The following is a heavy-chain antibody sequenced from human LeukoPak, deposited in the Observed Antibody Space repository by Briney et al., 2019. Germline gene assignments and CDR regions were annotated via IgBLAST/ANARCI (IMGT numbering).Heavy chain of an antibody. CDR3: ARDYGSGSYFNY. J-gene: IGHJ4*02. V-gene: IGHV1-69*02. Sequence: SVKVSCKACGGTFSSYTISWVRQAPGQGLEWMGRIIPILGIANYAQKFQGRVTITADKSTSTAYMELSSLRSEDTAVYYCARDYGSGSYFNYWGQGTLVTVSS. CDR1: GGTFSSYT. CDR2: IIPILGIA. D-gene: IGHD3-10*01.